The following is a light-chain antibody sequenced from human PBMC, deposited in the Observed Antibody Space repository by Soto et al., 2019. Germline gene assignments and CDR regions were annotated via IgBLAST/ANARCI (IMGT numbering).Light chain of an antibody. CDR2: DVG. Sequence: QSALTQPASVSGSPGQSITISCTESSSDVGEYKYVSWYQQHPGAAPRLIIYDVGNRPSGVSNRFSGSKSGNTASLTISGLQAEDEADYYCSSYTSTATRVFGGGTKLTVL. J-gene: IGLJ3*02. CDR3: SSYTSTATRV. CDR1: SSDVGEYKY. V-gene: IGLV2-14*03.